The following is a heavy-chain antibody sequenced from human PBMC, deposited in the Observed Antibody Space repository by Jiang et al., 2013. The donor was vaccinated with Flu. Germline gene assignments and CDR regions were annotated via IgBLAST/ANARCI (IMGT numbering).Heavy chain of an antibody. CDR2: IYWNDDR. D-gene: IGHD3-22*01. V-gene: IGHV2-5*01. CDR1: GFSLSSNGVG. Sequence: KPTQTLTLTCTCSGFSLSSNGVGVGWIRQPPGKALEWLAIIYWNDDRRYSPSLKSRLIITKDTSKNHVVFTMTNMDPVDTATYYCARSSKVGYDSSGAPVLTFDIWGQGTMVTVSS. J-gene: IGHJ3*02. CDR3: ARSSKVGYDSSGAPVLTFDI.